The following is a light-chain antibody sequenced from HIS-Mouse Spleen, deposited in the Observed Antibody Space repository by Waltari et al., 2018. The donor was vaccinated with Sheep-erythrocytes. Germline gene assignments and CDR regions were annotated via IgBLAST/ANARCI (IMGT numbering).Light chain of an antibody. CDR2: KVS. J-gene: IGKJ2*01. CDR1: QSLVYSDGNTY. Sequence: DVVMTQSPLSLPVTLGQPASISCRSSQSLVYSDGNTYLNWFQQRPGQSPRRLIYKVSNRDSGVPDRFSGSGSGTDFTLKISRVEAEDVGVYYCMQGTHWLYNVTFGQGTKLEIK. CDR3: MQGTHWLYNVT. V-gene: IGKV2-30*01.